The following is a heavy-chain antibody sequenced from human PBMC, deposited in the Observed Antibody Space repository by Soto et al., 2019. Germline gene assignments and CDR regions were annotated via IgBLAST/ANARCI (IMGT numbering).Heavy chain of an antibody. J-gene: IGHJ4*02. Sequence: GGSLRLSCVVSGLTFSNSWMSWVRQTPGKGLEWVSHISWNSGSITHADSVKGRFTISRDNAKKSLYLQMNSLRPEDTALYYCAKDRGGRFAVGYFDCWGQGTLVIVSS. D-gene: IGHD1-26*01. CDR2: ISWNSGSI. CDR3: AKDRGGRFAVGYFDC. CDR1: GLTFSNSW. V-gene: IGHV3-9*01.